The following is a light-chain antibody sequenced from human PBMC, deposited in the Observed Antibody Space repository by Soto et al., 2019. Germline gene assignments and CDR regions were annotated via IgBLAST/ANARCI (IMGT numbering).Light chain of an antibody. J-gene: IGKJ4*01. CDR1: QSVNSD. Sequence: EVVMTQSPATLSVSPGERATLSCRASQSVNSDLAWYQHRPGQAPRLLIYGASIRATGIPARFSGYGSGTDFTLIISSLQSEDFAGYYCQQYHSWPPLTFGGGTKVEI. V-gene: IGKV3-15*01. CDR2: GAS. CDR3: QQYHSWPPLT.